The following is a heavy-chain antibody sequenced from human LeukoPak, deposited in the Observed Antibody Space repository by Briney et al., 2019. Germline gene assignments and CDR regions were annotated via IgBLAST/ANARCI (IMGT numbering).Heavy chain of an antibody. CDR3: ARDHAFDGDNWFDP. V-gene: IGHV1-2*06. Sequence: GASVKVSCKASGYTFTGYYMHWVRQAPGQGLEWMGRIYPHSGGTIYAQKFQGRVTMTRDTSISTPYMELSSLRSDDTAVYYCARDHAFDGDNWFDPWGQGTLVTVSS. CDR1: GYTFTGYY. D-gene: IGHD3-10*01. J-gene: IGHJ5*02. CDR2: IYPHSGGT.